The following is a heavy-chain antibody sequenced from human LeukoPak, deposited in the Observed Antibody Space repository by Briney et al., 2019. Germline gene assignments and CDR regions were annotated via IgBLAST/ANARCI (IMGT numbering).Heavy chain of an antibody. V-gene: IGHV4-39*01. CDR2: IYYSWST. J-gene: IGHJ5*02. D-gene: IGHD6-13*01. CDR1: GGSISSSSYY. Sequence: PSETLSLTCTVSGGSISSSSYYWGWLRQPPGKGLEWLGSIYYSWSTYYNPSLKSRVTISVDTSENQFSLKLSSVTAADTAVYYCARHDQPAAGTLVDPWGQGTLATVSS. CDR3: ARHDQPAAGTLVDP.